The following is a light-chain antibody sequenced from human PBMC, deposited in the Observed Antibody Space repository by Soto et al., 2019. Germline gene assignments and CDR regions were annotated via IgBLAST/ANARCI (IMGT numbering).Light chain of an antibody. CDR3: QYYDSSLTGHPYV. Sequence: QSVLTQPPSVSGAPGQRVTISCTGSSSNIGAGYDVHWYQQLPGTAPKLLIYGNSNRPSGVPDRFSGSKSGTSASLAITGLQAEDEADYYCQYYDSSLTGHPYVFGTGTKVTVL. CDR2: GNS. CDR1: SSNIGAGYD. V-gene: IGLV1-40*01. J-gene: IGLJ1*01.